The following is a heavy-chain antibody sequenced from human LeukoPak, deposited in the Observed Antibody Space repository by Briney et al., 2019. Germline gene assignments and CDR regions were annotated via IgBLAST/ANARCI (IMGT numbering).Heavy chain of an antibody. D-gene: IGHD1-14*01. CDR3: ARYLAPPGWFDP. J-gene: IGHJ5*02. CDR2: IYYSGST. Sequence: PSETLSLTCTVSGGSISSYYWSWIGQPPGKGLEWIGYIYYSGSTNYNPSLKSRVTISVDTSKNQFSLKLSSVTAADTAVYYCARYLAPPGWFDPWGQGTLITVSS. CDR1: GGSISSYY. V-gene: IGHV4-59*08.